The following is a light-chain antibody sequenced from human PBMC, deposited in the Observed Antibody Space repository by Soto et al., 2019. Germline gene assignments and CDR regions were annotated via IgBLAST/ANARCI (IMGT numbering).Light chain of an antibody. CDR3: QQYYSSPYS. J-gene: IGKJ2*01. CDR1: RTVLSTSNNKTS. CDR2: YAS. V-gene: IGKV4-1*01. Sequence: DIALTQSPDSLVVSLGERATITCKTGRTVLSTSNNKTSLAWYQQRPGQPPQLLMSYASTRASGVPDRFIGCESSTEFTLTVAGLQPEDVAVYYCQQYYSSPYSFGKGTRLES.